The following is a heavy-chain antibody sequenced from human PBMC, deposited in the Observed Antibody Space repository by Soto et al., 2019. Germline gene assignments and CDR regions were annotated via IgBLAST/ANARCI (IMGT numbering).Heavy chain of an antibody. Sequence: GGSLRLSCAASGFTFSDYYMSWIRQAPGKGLEWVSYISSSSSYTNYADSVKGRFTISRDNAKNSLYLQMNSLRAEDTAVYYCARDLGIEMATGGFDYWGQGTLVTVSS. CDR1: GFTFSDYY. CDR2: ISSSSSYT. CDR3: ARDLGIEMATGGFDY. D-gene: IGHD5-12*01. J-gene: IGHJ4*02. V-gene: IGHV3-11*06.